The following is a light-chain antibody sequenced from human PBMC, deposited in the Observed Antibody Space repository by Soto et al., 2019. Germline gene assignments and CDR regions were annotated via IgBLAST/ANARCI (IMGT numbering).Light chain of an antibody. CDR2: EVS. V-gene: IGLV2-14*01. J-gene: IGLJ2*01. Sequence: QSALTQPVSVSGSPGQSITISCTGTSSDVGTYNYVSWFQQHPGKAPKVLIYEVSNRPSGVSNRFSGSKSGNTASLTISGLQAEDEADYYCSSYSSSTTLVVFGGGTKLTVL. CDR1: SSDVGTYNY. CDR3: SSYSSSTTLVV.